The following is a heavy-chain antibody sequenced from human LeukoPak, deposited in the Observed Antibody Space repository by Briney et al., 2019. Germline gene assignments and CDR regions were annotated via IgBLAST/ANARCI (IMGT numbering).Heavy chain of an antibody. Sequence: SETLSLTCTVSGGSISSYYWSWIRQPAGKGLEWIGRIYTSGSTNYNPSLKSRVTMSVDTSKNQFSLKLSFVTAADTAVYYCAREYYDILTGYPFFDYWGQGTLVTVSS. D-gene: IGHD3-9*01. J-gene: IGHJ4*02. CDR2: IYTSGST. CDR1: GGSISSYY. V-gene: IGHV4-4*07. CDR3: AREYYDILTGYPFFDY.